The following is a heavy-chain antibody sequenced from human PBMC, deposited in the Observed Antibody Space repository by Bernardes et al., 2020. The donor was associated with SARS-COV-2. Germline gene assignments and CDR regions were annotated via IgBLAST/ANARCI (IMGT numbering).Heavy chain of an antibody. CDR3: TREHSDISASYSGSGDFQR. V-gene: IGHV3-74*01. D-gene: IGHD3-10*01. CDR1: GFTFSRYW. CDR2: IDSDGSST. J-gene: IGHJ1*01. Sequence: GGSLRLSCAASGFTFSRYWMHWVRQAPGKGLVWVSRIDSDGSSTTYADAVKGRFTMSRDNAKNTLYLQMNSLTAEDTAVYYCTREHSDISASYSGSGDFQRWGEGTLGTVAS.